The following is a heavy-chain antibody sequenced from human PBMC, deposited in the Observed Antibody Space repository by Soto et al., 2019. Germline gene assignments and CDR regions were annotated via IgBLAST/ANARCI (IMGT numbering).Heavy chain of an antibody. CDR3: AKEAGGLSIRRYSYGLLDY. CDR2: ISGSGGST. D-gene: IGHD5-18*01. J-gene: IGHJ4*02. CDR1: GFTFSSYA. Sequence: GGSLRLSCAASGFTFSSYAMSWVRQAPGKGLEWVSAISGSGGSTYYADSVKGRFTISRDNSKNTLYLQMNSLRAEDTAVYYCAKEAGGLSIRRYSYGLLDYWGQVTLVTVSS. V-gene: IGHV3-23*01.